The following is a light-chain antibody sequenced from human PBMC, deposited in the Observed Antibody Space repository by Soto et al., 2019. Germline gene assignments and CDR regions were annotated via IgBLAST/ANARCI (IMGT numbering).Light chain of an antibody. J-gene: IGKJ4*01. V-gene: IGKV3D-15*01. CDR2: SAS. CDR3: QQYDNWPLT. Sequence: EIVMTQYKATLSVSQGKRATLSCRASKSVDSNLDWNQQEPGQDPRLLNFSASTRATGIPARFSGSGSGTEFTLTMSSLQSEDFGVYFCQQYDNWPLTFGGGTKVDIK. CDR1: KSVDSN.